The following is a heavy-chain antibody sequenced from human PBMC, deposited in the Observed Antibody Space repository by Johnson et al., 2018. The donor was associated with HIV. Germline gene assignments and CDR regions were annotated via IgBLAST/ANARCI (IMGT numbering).Heavy chain of an antibody. D-gene: IGHD3-3*01. J-gene: IGHJ3*02. Sequence: QVQLVESGGGVVQPGRSLRLSCAASGFTFSSYAMHWVRQAPGKGLEWVAVISYDGSNKYYADSVKGRFTISRDNSKNTLHLQMNSLRAEDTAVYYCARSFGVTTPGAFDIWGQGTMVTVSS. CDR1: GFTFSSYA. V-gene: IGHV3-30*04. CDR3: ARSFGVTTPGAFDI. CDR2: ISYDGSNK.